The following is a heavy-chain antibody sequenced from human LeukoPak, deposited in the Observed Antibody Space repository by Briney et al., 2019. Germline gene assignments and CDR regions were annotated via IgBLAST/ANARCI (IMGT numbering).Heavy chain of an antibody. CDR2: INWNGAST. Sequence: GGSLRLSCAASGFTFYDYGMSWVRQAPGKGLEWVSGINWNGASTGYADSVKGRFTISRDNAKNSLYMQMNSLRAEDTALYYCARDPPDTAMIKSPVHDAFDIWGQGTMVTVSS. J-gene: IGHJ3*02. CDR1: GFTFYDYG. V-gene: IGHV3-20*04. D-gene: IGHD5-18*01. CDR3: ARDPPDTAMIKSPVHDAFDI.